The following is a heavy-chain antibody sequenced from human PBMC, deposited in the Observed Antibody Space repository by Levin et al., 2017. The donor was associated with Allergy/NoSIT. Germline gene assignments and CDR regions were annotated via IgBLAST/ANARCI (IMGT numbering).Heavy chain of an antibody. D-gene: IGHD3-3*01. CDR2: INPSGGST. CDR1: GYTFTSYY. J-gene: IGHJ3*02. V-gene: IGHV1-46*01. Sequence: ASVKVSCKASGYTFTSYYMSWVRQAPGQGLEWMGIINPSGGSTTYAQRFQGRVTMTRDTSTSTVYMELSSLRSEDTAVYYCARDYDFCSGQVAFDIWGQGTMVTVSS. CDR3: ARDYDFCSGQVAFDI.